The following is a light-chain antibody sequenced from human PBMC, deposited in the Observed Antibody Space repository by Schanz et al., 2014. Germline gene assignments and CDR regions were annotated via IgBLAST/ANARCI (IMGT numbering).Light chain of an antibody. V-gene: IGKV3-20*01. Sequence: ENVLTQSPGTLSLSPGERATLSCRASQGVSSAYLAWYQQKPGQAPRLIIYGTSTRATGIPDRFSGSGSGTDFTLTISRLEPEDFAVYYCQQYGSSASTFGQGTKVEIK. CDR1: QGVSSAY. CDR2: GTS. J-gene: IGKJ2*01. CDR3: QQYGSSAST.